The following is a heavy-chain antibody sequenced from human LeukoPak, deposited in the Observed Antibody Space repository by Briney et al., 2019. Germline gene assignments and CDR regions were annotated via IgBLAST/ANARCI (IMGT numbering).Heavy chain of an antibody. V-gene: IGHV4-59*13. CDR3: ARVEVGATTLFDY. Sequence: SETLSLTCTVSGVSITTYYWSWIRQPPGKGLEWIGYIYHSGSTNYNPSLKSRVTISVDTSKNEFSLKLTSVTAADTAVYYCARVEVGATTLFDYWGQGTLVTVSS. J-gene: IGHJ4*02. CDR2: IYHSGST. D-gene: IGHD1-26*01. CDR1: GVSITTYY.